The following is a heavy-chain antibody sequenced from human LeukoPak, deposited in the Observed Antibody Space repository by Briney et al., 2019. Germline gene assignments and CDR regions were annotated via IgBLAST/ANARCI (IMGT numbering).Heavy chain of an antibody. CDR2: VSAYNGNT. V-gene: IGHV1-18*01. CDR3: AREGPTGDAVDGDDY. Sequence: ASVNVSCKASGYTFTRYGISGVGQAPGRGVEWMGWVSAYNGNTTYAQKLQGRATMTTDTSTSTAYMELRSLRSDDTPVYYCAREGPTGDAVDGDDYWGQGTLVTVSS. J-gene: IGHJ4*02. CDR1: GYTFTRYG. D-gene: IGHD4-17*01.